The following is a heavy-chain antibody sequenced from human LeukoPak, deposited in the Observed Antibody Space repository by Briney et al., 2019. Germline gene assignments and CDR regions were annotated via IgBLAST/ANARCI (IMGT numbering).Heavy chain of an antibody. Sequence: PSETLSLTCAVSGYSISSGYYWGWIRQPPGKGLEWIGSIYHSGSTYYNPSLKSRVTISVDTSKNQFSLKLSSVTAADTAVYYCASRLPTTVTTGDSTDYWGQGTPVTVSS. J-gene: IGHJ4*02. CDR3: ASRLPTTVTTGDSTDY. D-gene: IGHD4-11*01. CDR1: GYSISSGYY. V-gene: IGHV4-38-2*01. CDR2: IYHSGST.